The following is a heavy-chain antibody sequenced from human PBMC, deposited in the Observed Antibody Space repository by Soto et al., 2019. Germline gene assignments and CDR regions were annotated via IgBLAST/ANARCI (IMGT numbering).Heavy chain of an antibody. CDR2: ISYDGSNK. CDR3: ARGGGKYFYYFDY. Sequence: ESVGGVVQPGRSLTLSCAASAFTFNTYAMYWVRQAPGKGLEWAAGISYDGSNKYYADSVKGRFTISRDNSKNTLYLQMSSLRRDDTAVYYCARGGGKYFYYFDYWGQGTLVTVSS. V-gene: IGHV3-30*04. J-gene: IGHJ4*02. D-gene: IGHD1-26*01. CDR1: AFTFNTYA.